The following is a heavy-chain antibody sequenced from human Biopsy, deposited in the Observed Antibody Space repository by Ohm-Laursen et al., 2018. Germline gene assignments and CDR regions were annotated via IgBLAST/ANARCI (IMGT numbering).Heavy chain of an antibody. V-gene: IGHV1-69*01. D-gene: IGHD1-26*01. CDR2: IIPMLGTA. J-gene: IGHJ4*02. CDR3: ARGPHSGSHSCFDY. CDR1: GGTFINYA. Sequence: SSVKVSCKTSGGTFINYAISWVRQTPGQGLEWMGGIIPMLGTANYAQMFQGRVTISADESTSTSYMELSSLTTEDTAIYYCARGPHSGSHSCFDYWGRGTLVTVSS.